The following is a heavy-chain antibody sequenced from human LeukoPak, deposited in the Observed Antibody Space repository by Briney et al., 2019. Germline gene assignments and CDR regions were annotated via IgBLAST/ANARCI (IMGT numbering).Heavy chain of an antibody. CDR1: GGTFSSYA. Sequence: EASVKVSCKASGGTFSSYAISWVRQAPGQGLEWMGGIIPIFGTANYAQKFQGRVTITADKSTSTAYMELSSLRSEDTAVYYCASPVGPEGYYYYYMDVWGKGTTVTVSS. J-gene: IGHJ6*03. V-gene: IGHV1-69*06. CDR3: ASPVGPEGYYYYYMDV. CDR2: IIPIFGTA. D-gene: IGHD1-26*01.